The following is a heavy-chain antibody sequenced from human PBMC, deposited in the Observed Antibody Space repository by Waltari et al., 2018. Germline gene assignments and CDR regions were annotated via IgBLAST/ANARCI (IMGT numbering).Heavy chain of an antibody. D-gene: IGHD5-12*01. CDR3: VRYEY. Sequence: EVQLVESGGGLVQPGGSLRLSCTASEFPVPNNYRSWVRRGPGKGLGWVSIIHKDGRTYYADSVRPRLTICRDSSRNTVYLPRDTLRAEDTAVYFCVRYEYWGQGTLVTVSS. CDR1: EFPVPNNY. V-gene: IGHV3-66*01. CDR2: IHKDGRT. J-gene: IGHJ4*02.